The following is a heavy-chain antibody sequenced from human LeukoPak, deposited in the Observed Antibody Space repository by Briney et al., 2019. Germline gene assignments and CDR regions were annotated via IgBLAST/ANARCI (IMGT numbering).Heavy chain of an antibody. Sequence: GGSLRLSCVASGFTFRSYWMSWVRQAPGKGLEWVANIKQDGSEKYYADSVKGRFTISRDNAKNSLYLQMNSLRAEDTAVYYCARDAQYYDFWSGYNDFDYWGQGTLVAVSS. CDR3: ARDAQYYDFWSGYNDFDY. CDR1: GFTFRSYW. CDR2: IKQDGSEK. D-gene: IGHD3-3*01. V-gene: IGHV3-7*01. J-gene: IGHJ4*02.